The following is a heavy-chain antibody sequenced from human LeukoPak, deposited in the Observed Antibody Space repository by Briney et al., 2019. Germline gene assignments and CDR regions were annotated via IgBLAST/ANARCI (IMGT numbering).Heavy chain of an antibody. V-gene: IGHV4-59*12. D-gene: IGHD4-17*01. CDR2: IYYSGST. CDR1: GGLISSYY. J-gene: IGHJ4*02. Sequence: SETLCLTCTVSGGLISSYYWSWIRQLPGKGLEWIGYIYYSGSTYYNPSLKSRVTISVDTSKNQFSLKLSSVTAADTAVYYCARDLRTVDYGDPRDYFDYWGQGTLVTVSS. CDR3: ARDLRTVDYGDPRDYFDY.